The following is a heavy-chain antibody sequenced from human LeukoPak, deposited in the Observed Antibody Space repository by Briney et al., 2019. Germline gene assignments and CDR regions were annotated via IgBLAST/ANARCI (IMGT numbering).Heavy chain of an antibody. D-gene: IGHD5-12*01. Sequence: AGRSLRLSCAASGFTFSSYAMHWVRQAPGKGLEWVAVISYDGSNKYYADSVKGRFTISRANSKNTLYLQMNSLRAEDTAVYYCAREVVATIPNYKTYYYYGMDVWGQGTTVTVSS. CDR2: ISYDGSNK. CDR3: AREVVATIPNYKTYYYYGMDV. J-gene: IGHJ6*02. V-gene: IGHV3-30-3*01. CDR1: GFTFSSYA.